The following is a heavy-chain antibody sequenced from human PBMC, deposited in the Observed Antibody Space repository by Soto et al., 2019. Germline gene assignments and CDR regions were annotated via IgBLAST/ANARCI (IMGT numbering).Heavy chain of an antibody. Sequence: ASVKVSCKVSGYTLTELSMHWVRRAPGKGLEWMGGFDPEDGETIYAQKFQGRVTMTEDTSTDTAYMELSSLRPEDTAVYYCATGIQLWLPYYYYYGMDVWGQGTTVTVS. V-gene: IGHV1-24*01. J-gene: IGHJ6*02. CDR2: FDPEDGET. CDR3: ATGIQLWLPYYYYYGMDV. CDR1: GYTLTELS. D-gene: IGHD5-18*01.